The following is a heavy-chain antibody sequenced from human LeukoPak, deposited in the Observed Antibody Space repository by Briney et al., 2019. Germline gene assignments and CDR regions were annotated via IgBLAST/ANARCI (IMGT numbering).Heavy chain of an antibody. CDR3: ASTPSRENGAECDY. Sequence: GGSLRLSCAASGFTFSSYWMHWVRQAPGKGLVWVSRINSDGSSTSYADSVKGRFTISRDNAKNTLYLQMNSLRAEDTAVYFWASTPSRENGAECDYRVQGTLVTVSS. CDR2: INSDGSST. CDR1: GFTFSSYW. J-gene: IGHJ4*02. D-gene: IGHD2-8*01. V-gene: IGHV3-74*01.